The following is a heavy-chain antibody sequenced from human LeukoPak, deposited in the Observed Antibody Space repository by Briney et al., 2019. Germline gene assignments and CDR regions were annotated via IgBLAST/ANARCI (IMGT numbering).Heavy chain of an antibody. CDR3: ATGYSYGYRVLDY. CDR2: INSDGSST. D-gene: IGHD5-18*01. CDR1: GFTFSSYW. Sequence: GGSLRLSCAASGFTFSSYWMHWVRQAPGKGLVWVSRINSDGSSTSYADSVKGRFTIPRDNAKNTLYLQMNSLRAEDTAVYYCATGYSYGYRVLDYWGQGTLVTVSS. J-gene: IGHJ4*02. V-gene: IGHV3-74*01.